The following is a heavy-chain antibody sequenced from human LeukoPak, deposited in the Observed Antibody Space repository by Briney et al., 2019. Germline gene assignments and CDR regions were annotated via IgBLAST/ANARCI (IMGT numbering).Heavy chain of an antibody. Sequence: SETLSLTCTVSGGSISSYYWSWIRQPPGKGLEWIGYIYYSGSTYYNPSLKSRVTISVDTSKNQFSLKLSSVTAADTAVYYCAREITGATSYYYYYYMDVWGKGTTVTVSS. CDR3: AREITGATSYYYYYYMDV. CDR2: IYYSGST. V-gene: IGHV4-59*12. D-gene: IGHD7-27*01. J-gene: IGHJ6*03. CDR1: GGSISSYY.